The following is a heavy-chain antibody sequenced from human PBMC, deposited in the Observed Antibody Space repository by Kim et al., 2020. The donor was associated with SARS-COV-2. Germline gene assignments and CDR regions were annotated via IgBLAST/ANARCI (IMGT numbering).Heavy chain of an antibody. CDR3: ARGHDYYDSSGYFGY. CDR1: GGSISSYY. CDR2: IYYSGST. Sequence: SETLSLTCTVSGGSISSYYWSWIRQPPGKGLEWIGYIYYSGSTNYNPSLKSRVTISVDTSKNQFSLKLSSVTAADTAVYYCARGHDYYDSSGYFGYWGQGTLVTVSS. V-gene: IGHV4-59*13. D-gene: IGHD3-22*01. J-gene: IGHJ4*02.